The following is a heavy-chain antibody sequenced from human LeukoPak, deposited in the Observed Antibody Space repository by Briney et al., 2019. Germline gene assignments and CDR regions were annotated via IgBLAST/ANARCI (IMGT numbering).Heavy chain of an antibody. J-gene: IGHJ4*02. CDR2: ISGSGGST. Sequence: GRSLRLSCAASGFTFSSYAMSWVRQAPGKGVEWVSAISGSGGSTYYADSVKGRFTISRDNSKTTLYLQMNSLRAEDTAVYYCAKDNLSNYYGSGSYSFDYWGQGTLVTVSS. CDR3: AKDNLSNYYGSGSYSFDY. D-gene: IGHD3-10*01. CDR1: GFTFSSYA. V-gene: IGHV3-23*01.